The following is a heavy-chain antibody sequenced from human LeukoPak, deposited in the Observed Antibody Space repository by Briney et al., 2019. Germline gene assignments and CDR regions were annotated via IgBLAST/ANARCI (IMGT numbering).Heavy chain of an antibody. D-gene: IGHD3-10*01. V-gene: IGHV3-23*01. CDR1: GFTFSSYA. Sequence: PGGSLRLSCAASGFTFSSYAMSWVRQAPGKGLEWVSAISGSGGSTYYADSVKGRFTISRDNSKNTLYLQMNSLRAEDTAVYYCAITTLVRGVRFDYWGQGTLVTVSS. CDR3: AITTLVRGVRFDY. CDR2: ISGSGGST. J-gene: IGHJ4*02.